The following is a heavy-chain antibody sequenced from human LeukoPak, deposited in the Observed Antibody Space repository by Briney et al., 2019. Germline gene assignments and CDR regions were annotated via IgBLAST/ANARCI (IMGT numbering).Heavy chain of an antibody. CDR3: ARGANDDNNWFDP. Sequence: GGSLRLSCAASGFTFSSYSMNWVRQAPGKGLEWVSSISSSSYIYYADSVKGRFTISRDNAKNSLYLQMNNLRAEDTAVYYCARGANDDNNWFDPWGQGTLATVSS. D-gene: IGHD1-26*01. J-gene: IGHJ5*02. CDR1: GFTFSSYS. V-gene: IGHV3-21*01. CDR2: ISSSSYI.